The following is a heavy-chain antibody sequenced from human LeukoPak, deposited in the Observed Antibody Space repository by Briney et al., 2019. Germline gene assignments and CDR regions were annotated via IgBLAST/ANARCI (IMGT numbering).Heavy chain of an antibody. CDR1: GFTFSSYA. J-gene: IGHJ4*02. CDR2: ISSNGGST. V-gene: IGHV3-64*01. CDR3: ARSMLRFLEWLPVDY. D-gene: IGHD3-3*01. Sequence: GGSLRLSCAASGFTFSSYAMHWVRQAPGKGLEYVSAISSNGGSTYYANSVKGRFTISRDNSKNTLYLQMGSLRAEDMAMYYCARSMLRFLEWLPVDYWGQGTLVTVSS.